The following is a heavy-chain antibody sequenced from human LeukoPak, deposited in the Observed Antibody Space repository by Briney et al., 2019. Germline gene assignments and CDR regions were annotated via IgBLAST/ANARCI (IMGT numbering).Heavy chain of an antibody. D-gene: IGHD1-26*01. CDR1: GFTFENFA. CDR2: LNWNCCNI. CDR3: AKGSSGTYSAAFDV. V-gene: IGHV3-9*03. J-gene: IGHJ3*01. Sequence: GGSLRLSCVASGFTFENFAMHWVRQVPGKGLEWVSGLNWNCCNIGYADSVKGRFTISRDNTKNSLYLEMNSLRPEDMAFYFCAKGSSGTYSAAFDVWGQGTMVSVSS.